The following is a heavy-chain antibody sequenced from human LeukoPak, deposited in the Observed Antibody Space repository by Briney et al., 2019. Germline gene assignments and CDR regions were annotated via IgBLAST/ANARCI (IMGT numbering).Heavy chain of an antibody. CDR1: GGSFSGYY. V-gene: IGHV4-34*01. J-gene: IGHJ5*02. CDR3: ARARRRIRTMVRGVISSVNWFDP. CDR2: INHSGST. Sequence: PSETLSLTCAVYGGSFSGYYWSWIRQPPGKGLEWIGEINHSGSTNYNPSLKSRVTISVDTSKNQFSLKLSSVTAADTAVYYCARARRRIRTMVRGVISSVNWFDPWGQGTLVTVSS. D-gene: IGHD3-10*01.